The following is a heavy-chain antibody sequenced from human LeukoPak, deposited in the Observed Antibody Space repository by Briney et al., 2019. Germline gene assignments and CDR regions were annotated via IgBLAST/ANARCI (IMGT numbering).Heavy chain of an antibody. V-gene: IGHV4-4*07. J-gene: IGHJ4*02. CDR3: ARDLYGYASDWYGGYYFDY. CDR2: IYSSGTT. Sequence: PSETLSLTCTVSGGSITGYYWSWIRQPAGKGLEWIGRIYSSGTTNYNPSLKSRVTMSVDRSKNQFSLNLDSATAADTALYHCARDLYGYASDWYGGYYFDYWGQGTLVTASS. CDR1: GGSITGYY. D-gene: IGHD2-2*01.